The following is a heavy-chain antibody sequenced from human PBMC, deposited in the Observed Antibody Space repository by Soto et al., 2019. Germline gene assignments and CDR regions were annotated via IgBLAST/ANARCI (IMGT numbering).Heavy chain of an antibody. Sequence: SETLSLTCTVSGGSIRSYYWSWVRQPAGKALEWIGRVYTTGSTNYNPSLRSRVSISVDMSKNQFSLTVTSVTAADTAVYDCAREGASGFGMDVWGQGTTVTVS. CDR2: VYTTGST. D-gene: IGHD1-26*01. CDR1: GGSIRSYY. J-gene: IGHJ6*02. V-gene: IGHV4-4*07. CDR3: AREGASGFGMDV.